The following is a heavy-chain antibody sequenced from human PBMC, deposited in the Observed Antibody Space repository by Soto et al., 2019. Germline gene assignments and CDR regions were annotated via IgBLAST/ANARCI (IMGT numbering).Heavy chain of an antibody. CDR1: GGSISSGGYY. V-gene: IGHV4-31*03. CDR3: ARGGSGWFFDY. Sequence: PSETLSLTCTVSGGSISSGGYYWSWIRQHPGKGLEWIGYIYYSSSTYYNPSLTSRITISVDTSKNQFSLKLSSVTAADTAVYYCARGGSGWFFDYWGQGTLVTVSS. D-gene: IGHD6-19*01. J-gene: IGHJ4*02. CDR2: IYYSSST.